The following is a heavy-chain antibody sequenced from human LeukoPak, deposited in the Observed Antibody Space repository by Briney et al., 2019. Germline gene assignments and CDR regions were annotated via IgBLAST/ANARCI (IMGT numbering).Heavy chain of an antibody. Sequence: GGSLRLSCAASEFTFSNFWMSWFRQAPGKGLEWVANIKQDGSEKYYVDSVKGRFTISRDNAKNSLYLQMNNLRAEDTAVYYCARGRYSIFWGQGTLVTVSS. CDR1: EFTFSNFW. CDR2: IKQDGSEK. V-gene: IGHV3-7*01. J-gene: IGHJ4*02. D-gene: IGHD2-15*01. CDR3: ARGRYSIF.